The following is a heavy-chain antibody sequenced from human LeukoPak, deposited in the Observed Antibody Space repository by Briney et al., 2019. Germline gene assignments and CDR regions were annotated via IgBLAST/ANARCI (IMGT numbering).Heavy chain of an antibody. CDR1: GGSFSGYY. CDR3: ARVVRYFDWLPPQHYYYYYMDV. V-gene: IGHV4-34*01. D-gene: IGHD3-9*01. J-gene: IGHJ6*03. CDR2: INHSGST. Sequence: PSETLSLTCAVYGGSFSGYYWSWIRQPPGKGLEWIGEINHSGSTNYNPSLKSRVTISVDTSKNQFSLKLSSVTAADTAVYYCARVVRYFDWLPPQHYYYYYMDVWGKGTTVTISS.